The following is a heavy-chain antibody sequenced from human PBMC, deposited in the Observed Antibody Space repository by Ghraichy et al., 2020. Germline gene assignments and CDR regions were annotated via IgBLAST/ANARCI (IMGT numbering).Heavy chain of an antibody. CDR1: GGSFSGYY. Sequence: SETLYLTCAVYGGSFSGYYWSWIRQPPGKGLEWIGEINHSGSTNYNPSLKSRVTISVDTSKNQFSLKLSSVTAADTAVYYCARLEWSYYYYYGMDVWGQGTMVTVSS. CDR2: INHSGST. D-gene: IGHD3-3*01. CDR3: ARLEWSYYYYYGMDV. V-gene: IGHV4-34*01. J-gene: IGHJ6*02.